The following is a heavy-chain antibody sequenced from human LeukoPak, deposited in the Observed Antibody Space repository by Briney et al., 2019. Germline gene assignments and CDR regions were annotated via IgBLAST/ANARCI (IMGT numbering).Heavy chain of an antibody. J-gene: IGHJ4*02. D-gene: IGHD3-10*01. Sequence: ASVKVSCKASGGTFSSYAISWVRQAPGQGLEWMGGIIPIFGTANYAQKFQGRVTITADKSTSTAYMELSSLRSEDTAVYYCARDRRNYYGSGSYYNLDCWGQGTLVTVSS. CDR2: IIPIFGTA. CDR3: ARDRRNYYGSGSYYNLDC. V-gene: IGHV1-69*06. CDR1: GGTFSSYA.